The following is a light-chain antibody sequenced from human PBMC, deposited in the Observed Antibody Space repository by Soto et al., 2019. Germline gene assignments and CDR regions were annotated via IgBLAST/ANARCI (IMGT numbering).Light chain of an antibody. CDR2: GAA. CDR1: QSVDIS. CDR3: QQYRSWPRT. V-gene: IGKV3-15*01. Sequence: EIVLTQSPATLSVSPGERVILSCRASQSVDISLSWYQQKPGQAPRLLIYGAATRATDMPGEFSGRGSGTEFTLTITSLRPEDVGVYYCQQYRSWPRTFGQGTKVEIK. J-gene: IGKJ1*01.